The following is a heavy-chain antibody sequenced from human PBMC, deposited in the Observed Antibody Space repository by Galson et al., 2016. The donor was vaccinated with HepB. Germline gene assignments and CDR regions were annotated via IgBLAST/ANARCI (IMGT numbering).Heavy chain of an antibody. J-gene: IGHJ4*02. D-gene: IGHD1-26*01. CDR2: IHSSSSTI. V-gene: IGHV3-48*01. Sequence: SLRLSCAASGFTFSNFSMNWVRQAPGKGLEWVSYIHSSSSTIYYADSVKGRFTISRDNARNSLYLQMNSLRAEDTAVYYCATYSGSYRLGYWGQGTLVTVSS. CDR3: ATYSGSYRLGY. CDR1: GFTFSNFS.